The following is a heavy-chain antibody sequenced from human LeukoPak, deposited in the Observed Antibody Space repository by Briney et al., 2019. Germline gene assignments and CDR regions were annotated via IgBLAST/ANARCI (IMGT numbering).Heavy chain of an antibody. V-gene: IGHV1-46*01. D-gene: IGHD1-26*01. Sequence: GASVKVSCRAAGYTFTSYYMHWVRQAPGQGLERMGIINPSGGSTSYAQMFQGRVTMTRDTSTSTVYTGLSSLRSEDTAVYYCARESGGGSYFDYWGQGALVTVSS. J-gene: IGHJ4*02. CDR2: INPSGGST. CDR3: ARESGGGSYFDY. CDR1: GYTFTSYY.